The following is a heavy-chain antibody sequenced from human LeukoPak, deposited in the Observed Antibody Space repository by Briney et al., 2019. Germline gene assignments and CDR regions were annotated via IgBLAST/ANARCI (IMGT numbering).Heavy chain of an antibody. J-gene: IGHJ6*03. Sequence: SETLSLTCTVSGGSISSGGYYWSWIRQHPGKGLEWIGYIYYSGSTYYNPSLKSRVTISVDTSKNQFSLKLSSVTAEDTAVYYCARGTPYSSSSYYYYYMDVWGKGTTVTVSS. CDR1: GGSISSGGYY. D-gene: IGHD6-6*01. CDR3: ARGTPYSSSSYYYYYMDV. CDR2: IYYSGST. V-gene: IGHV4-31*03.